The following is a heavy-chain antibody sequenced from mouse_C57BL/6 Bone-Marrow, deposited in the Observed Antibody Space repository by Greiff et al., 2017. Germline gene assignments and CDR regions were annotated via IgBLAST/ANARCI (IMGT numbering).Heavy chain of an antibody. V-gene: IGHV1-78*01. CDR1: GYTFTDHT. D-gene: IGHD2-4*01. CDR2: IYPRDGST. CDR3: AREGIYYDYDWGFGY. Sequence: VKLQESDAELVKPGASVKISCKVSGYTFTDHTIHWMKQRPEQGLEWIGYIYPRDGSTKYNEKFKGKDTLTADTSSSTAYMQLNSLTSEDSAVYFCAREGIYYDYDWGFGYWGQGTLVTVSA. J-gene: IGHJ3*01.